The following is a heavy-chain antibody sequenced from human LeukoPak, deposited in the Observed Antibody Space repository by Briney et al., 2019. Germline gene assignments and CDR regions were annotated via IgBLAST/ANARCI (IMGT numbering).Heavy chain of an antibody. CDR1: GGSISSSSYY. CDR2: IYYSGST. Sequence: KPSETLSLTCTVSGGSISSSSYYWGWIRQPPGKGLEWIGSIYYSGSTYYNPSLKSRVTISVDTSKNQFSLKLSSVAAADTAVYYCARGDQVNLRYFDWWDPRGSDYYYMDVWGKGTTVTVSS. J-gene: IGHJ6*03. CDR3: ARGDQVNLRYFDWWDPRGSDYYYMDV. D-gene: IGHD3-9*01. V-gene: IGHV4-39*01.